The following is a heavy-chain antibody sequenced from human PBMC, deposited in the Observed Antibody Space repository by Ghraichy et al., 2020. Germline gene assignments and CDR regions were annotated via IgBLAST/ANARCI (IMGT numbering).Heavy chain of an antibody. V-gene: IGHV4-34*01. CDR1: GGSFSGYY. CDR2: INHSGST. D-gene: IGHD2-15*01. CDR3: ARGRCSGGSCYHTPIHTLTGYYYYGMDV. J-gene: IGHJ6*02. Sequence: SETLSLTCAVYGGSFSGYYWSWIRQPPGKGLEWIGEINHSGSTNYNPSLKSRVTISVDTSKNQFSLKLSSVTAADTAVYYCARGRCSGGSCYHTPIHTLTGYYYYGMDVWGQGTTVTVSS.